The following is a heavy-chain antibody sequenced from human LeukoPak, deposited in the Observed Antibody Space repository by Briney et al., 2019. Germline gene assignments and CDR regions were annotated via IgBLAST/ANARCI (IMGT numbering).Heavy chain of an antibody. J-gene: IGHJ4*02. Sequence: GGSLRLSCAASGFTFDDYGMSWVRQAPGKGLDWVSGINWNGGSTGYADSVKGRFTISRDNAKKSLYLQMSSLRAEDTALYYCARGLRFLEWLSGFDYWGQGTLVTVSS. CDR1: GFTFDDYG. D-gene: IGHD3-3*01. CDR2: INWNGGST. V-gene: IGHV3-20*04. CDR3: ARGLRFLEWLSGFDY.